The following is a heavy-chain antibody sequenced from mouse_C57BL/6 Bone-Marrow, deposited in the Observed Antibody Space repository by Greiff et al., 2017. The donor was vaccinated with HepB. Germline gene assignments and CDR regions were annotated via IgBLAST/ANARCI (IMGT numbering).Heavy chain of an antibody. Sequence: VQLQQSGAELVKPGASVKMSCKASGYTFTSYWITWVKQRPGQGLEWIGDIYPGSGSTNYNEKFKSKATLTVDTSSSTAYMQLSSLTSEDSAVYYCAREVSLWIFITTVVADWYFDVWGTGTTVTVSS. CDR3: AREVSLWIFITTVVADWYFDV. D-gene: IGHD1-1*01. CDR2: IYPGSGST. J-gene: IGHJ1*03. V-gene: IGHV1-55*01. CDR1: GYTFTSYW.